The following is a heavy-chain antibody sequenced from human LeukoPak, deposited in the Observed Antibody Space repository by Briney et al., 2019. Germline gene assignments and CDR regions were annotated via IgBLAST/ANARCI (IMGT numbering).Heavy chain of an antibody. CDR3: ARIMGGHDAFEI. CDR1: GGSISSGSYY. D-gene: IGHD3-16*01. CDR2: IYYSGST. V-gene: IGHV4-39*07. Sequence: SETLSLTCTVSGGSISSGSYYWSWIRQPAGKGLEWIGTIYYSGSTYYNASLKSRITISVDTSKNQFSLKLRSVTAADTALYYCARIMGGHDAFEIWGQGTMVSVSS. J-gene: IGHJ3*02.